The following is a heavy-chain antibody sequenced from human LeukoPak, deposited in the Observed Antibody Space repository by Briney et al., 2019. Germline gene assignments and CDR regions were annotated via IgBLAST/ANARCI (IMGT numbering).Heavy chain of an antibody. CDR2: ISGSGGST. J-gene: IGHJ3*02. CDR3: ARGLRFLEWLDAFDI. CDR1: GFTFSSYA. D-gene: IGHD3-3*01. V-gene: IGHV3-23*01. Sequence: GGSLRLSCAASGFTFSSYAMSWVRQAPGKGLEWVSAISGSGGSTYYADSVKGRFTISRDNSKNTLYLQMNSLRAEDTAVYYCARGLRFLEWLDAFDIWGQGTMVTVSS.